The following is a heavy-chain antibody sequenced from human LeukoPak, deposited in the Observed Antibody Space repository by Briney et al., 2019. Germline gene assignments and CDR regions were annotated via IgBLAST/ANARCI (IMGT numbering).Heavy chain of an antibody. V-gene: IGHV3-48*04. Sequence: GGSLRLSCAASGFTFSSYSMNWVRQAPGKGLEWVSYISSSSSTIYYADSVKGRFTISRDNAKNSLYLQMNSLRAEDTAVYYCARAPYYYDSSFDYWGQGTLVTVSS. CDR3: ARAPYYYDSSFDY. D-gene: IGHD3-22*01. CDR1: GFTFSSYS. J-gene: IGHJ4*02. CDR2: ISSSSSTI.